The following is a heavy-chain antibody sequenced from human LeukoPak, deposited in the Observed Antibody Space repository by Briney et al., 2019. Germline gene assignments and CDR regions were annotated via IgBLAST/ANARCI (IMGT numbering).Heavy chain of an antibody. Sequence: SETLSLTCTVSDGSISSYYWSWIRQPPGKGLEWIGYIYTSGSTNYNPSLKSRVTISVDTSKNQFSLKLSSVTAADTAVHYCARHGITIFGVVTPFDPWGQGTLVTVSS. J-gene: IGHJ5*02. V-gene: IGHV4-4*09. CDR1: DGSISSYY. CDR3: ARHGITIFGVVTPFDP. D-gene: IGHD3-3*01. CDR2: IYTSGST.